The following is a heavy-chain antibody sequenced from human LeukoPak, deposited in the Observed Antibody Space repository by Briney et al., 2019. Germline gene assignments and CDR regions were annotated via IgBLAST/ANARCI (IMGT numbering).Heavy chain of an antibody. J-gene: IGHJ4*02. CDR1: GYTFTGYY. CDR2: ISAYNGNT. Sequence: ASVKVSCKASGYTFTGYYMHWVRQAPGQGLEWMGWISAYNGNTNYVQKLQGRVTMTTDTSTSTAYMELRSLRSDDTAVYYCARDLSLIAAAGGYWGQGTLVTVSS. CDR3: ARDLSLIAAAGGY. V-gene: IGHV1-18*04. D-gene: IGHD6-13*01.